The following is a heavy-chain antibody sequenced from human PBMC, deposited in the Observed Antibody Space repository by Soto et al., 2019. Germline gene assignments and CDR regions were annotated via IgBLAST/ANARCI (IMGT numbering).Heavy chain of an antibody. CDR3: APLSVSLSGPYGIHV. D-gene: IGHD2-15*01. J-gene: IGHJ6*04. V-gene: IGHV4-39*01. Sequence: SETLSLTCSVSGYSVTSSDYYLAWIRQPPGKGLEWIGSMFYSGLTYYNPSLKSRVTLSVDTSKNQFSVRLNSVTAADTAVYYCAPLSVSLSGPYGIHVWGEGTTFTVSS. CDR2: MFYSGLT. CDR1: GYSVTSSDYY.